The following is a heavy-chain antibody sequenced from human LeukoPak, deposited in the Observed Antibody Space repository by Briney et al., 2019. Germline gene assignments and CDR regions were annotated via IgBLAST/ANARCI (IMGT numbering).Heavy chain of an antibody. CDR3: GRDFRDSLDY. Sequence: GASVKVSCKASGYPFTGYYIHWVRQAPGQGLEWMGWINPDSGGTNFAQKFQGRVTMTRDTSISTAYMELSRLRSDDTAVYYCGRDFRDSLDYWGQGTLVTVSS. CDR1: GYPFTGYY. CDR2: INPDSGGT. J-gene: IGHJ4*02. V-gene: IGHV1-2*02.